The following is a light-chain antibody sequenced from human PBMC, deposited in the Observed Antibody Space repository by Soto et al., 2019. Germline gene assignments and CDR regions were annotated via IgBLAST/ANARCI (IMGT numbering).Light chain of an antibody. J-gene: IGKJ2*01. CDR1: QSISTW. V-gene: IGKV1-5*01. CDR3: QQYNSYWYT. CDR2: DAS. Sequence: DIQMTQSPSTLSASVGDRVIITCRASQSISTWLAWNQQKPGKAPNLLIYDASTLQSGVPLRFSGSGSGTEFTLTISSLQPDDFATYYCQQYNSYWYTFGQGTRLELK.